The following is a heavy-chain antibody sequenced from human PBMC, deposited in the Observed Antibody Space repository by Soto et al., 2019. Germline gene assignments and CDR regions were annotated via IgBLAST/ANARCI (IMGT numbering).Heavy chain of an antibody. CDR2: ISYDGSII. Sequence: PGGSLRLSCAASGFTFSSYGMHWVRQAPGKGLEWVAVISYDGSIIYYADSVKGRFTISRDNSKNTLYLQMNSLRAEDTAVYYCAKVSGSYQWYFDYWGQGTLVTVSS. CDR3: AKVSGSYQWYFDY. J-gene: IGHJ4*02. D-gene: IGHD1-26*01. V-gene: IGHV3-30*18. CDR1: GFTFSSYG.